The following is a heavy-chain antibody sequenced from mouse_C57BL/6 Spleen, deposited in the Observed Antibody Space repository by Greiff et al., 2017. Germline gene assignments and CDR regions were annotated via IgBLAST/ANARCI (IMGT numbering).Heavy chain of an antibody. CDR1: GYTFTSYW. V-gene: IGHV1-64*01. D-gene: IGHD4-1*01. CDR3: ASGNWDDAMDY. J-gene: IGHJ4*01. Sequence: QVQLKQPGAELVKPGASVKLSCKASGYTFTSYWMHWVKQRPGQGLEWIGMIHPNSGSTNYNEKFKSKATLTVDKSSSTAYMQLSSLTSEDSAVYYCASGNWDDAMDYWGQGTSVTVSS. CDR2: IHPNSGST.